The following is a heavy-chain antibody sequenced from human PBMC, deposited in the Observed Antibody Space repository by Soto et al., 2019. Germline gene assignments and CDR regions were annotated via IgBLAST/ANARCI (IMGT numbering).Heavy chain of an antibody. CDR2: VSHGGRNT. V-gene: IGHV3-30*18. CDR3: AKGGCQWLVTAAFNY. J-gene: IGHJ4*02. Sequence: VQLVESGGGVVQPGRSLRLSCAASGLTFSDYGMHCVRQAPGNGLGWVAVVSHGGRNTHYEDVMKGRFTISRDSSKTTVSLEMNTLRAENTAVYYCAKGGCQWLVTAAFNYWGQGALVTVSS. CDR1: GLTFSDYG. D-gene: IGHD6-19*01.